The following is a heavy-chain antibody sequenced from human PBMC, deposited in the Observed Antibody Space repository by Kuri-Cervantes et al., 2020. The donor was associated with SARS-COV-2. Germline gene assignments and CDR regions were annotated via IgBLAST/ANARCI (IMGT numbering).Heavy chain of an antibody. CDR3: AKDSGGQLAP. D-gene: IGHD6-6*01. CDR2: ISGSGGST. J-gene: IGHJ5*02. CDR1: GFTFSSYA. V-gene: IGHV3-23*01. Sequence: GESLKISCAASGFTFSSYAMSWVRQAPGKGLEWVSAISGSGGSTYYADSVKGRFTISRDNSKNTLYLKINSLRAEDTAVYYCAKDSGGQLAPWGQGTLVTVSS.